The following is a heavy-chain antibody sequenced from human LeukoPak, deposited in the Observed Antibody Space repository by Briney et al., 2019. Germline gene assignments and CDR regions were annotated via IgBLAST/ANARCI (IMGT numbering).Heavy chain of an antibody. CDR3: ARGSSYYFDY. V-gene: IGHV3-53*05. CDR2: IYSGGST. Sequence: GGSLRLSCAASGLTVSSNCMSWVRQAPGKGLEWVSFIYSGGSTYYTDSVKGRFTISRDNSKNTLYLQMNSLRAEDTAVYYCARGSSYYFDYWGQGTLVTVSS. J-gene: IGHJ4*02. D-gene: IGHD3-10*01. CDR1: GLTVSSNC.